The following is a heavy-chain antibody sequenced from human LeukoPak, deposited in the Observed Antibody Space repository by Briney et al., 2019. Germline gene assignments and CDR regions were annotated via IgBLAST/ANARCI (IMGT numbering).Heavy chain of an antibody. D-gene: IGHD3-22*01. Sequence: GGSLRLSCAASGFAFSRYAMHWVRQAPGKGLEWVAFIWNDGSNQNYADSVKGRFTISRDNSKKMVYVQMNSLRVDDTAVYYCARDWYYDSAGYFPYWGLGTLVTVSS. CDR3: ARDWYYDSAGYFPY. CDR1: GFAFSRYA. J-gene: IGHJ4*02. V-gene: IGHV3-33*01. CDR2: IWNDGSNQ.